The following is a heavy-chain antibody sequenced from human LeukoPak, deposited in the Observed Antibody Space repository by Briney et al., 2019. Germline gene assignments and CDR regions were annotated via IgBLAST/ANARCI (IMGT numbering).Heavy chain of an antibody. CDR1: GFTFSSYS. J-gene: IGHJ4*02. Sequence: GGSLRLSCAASGFTFSSYSMNWVRQAPGKGLEWVSSISSSSSYIYYADSVKGRFTISRDNAKNSLYLQMNSLRAEDTAVYYCTRTHSSSWAPLGYWGQGTLVTVSS. D-gene: IGHD6-13*01. CDR2: ISSSSSYI. V-gene: IGHV3-21*01. CDR3: TRTHSSSWAPLGY.